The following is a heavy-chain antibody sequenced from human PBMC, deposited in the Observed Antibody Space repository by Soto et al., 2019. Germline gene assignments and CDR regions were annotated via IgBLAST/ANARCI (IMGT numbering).Heavy chain of an antibody. CDR3: ASPNYYYYYGMDV. J-gene: IGHJ6*02. Sequence: SVRVSCKASGGTFSSYAISWVRQAPGQGLEWMGGIIPIFGTANYAQKFQGRVTITADESTSTAYMELSSLRSEDTAVYYCASPNYYYYYGMDVWGQGTTVTVSS. CDR2: IIPIFGTA. V-gene: IGHV1-69*13. CDR1: GGTFSSYA.